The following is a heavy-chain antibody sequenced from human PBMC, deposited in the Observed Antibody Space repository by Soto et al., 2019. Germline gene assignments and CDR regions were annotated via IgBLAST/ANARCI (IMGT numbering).Heavy chain of an antibody. V-gene: IGHV3-53*04. Sequence: EVQLVESGGGLVQPGGSLRLSCAASGFTVSSNYMSWVRQAPGKGLEWVSVIYSGGSTYYAGCAKGRFTISRPNSQNTLHLQMHSLRAEETAVYYGAGSAHHSLWFGALLPYYYYMDVWGKGTTVTVSS. D-gene: IGHD3-10*01. CDR3: AGSAHHSLWFGALLPYYYYMDV. CDR2: IYSGGST. J-gene: IGHJ6*03. CDR1: GFTVSSNY.